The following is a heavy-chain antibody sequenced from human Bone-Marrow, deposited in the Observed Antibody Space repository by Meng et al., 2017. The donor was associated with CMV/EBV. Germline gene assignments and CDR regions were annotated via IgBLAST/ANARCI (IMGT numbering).Heavy chain of an antibody. V-gene: IGHV3-21*01. CDR1: GLTFSSYS. Sequence: GESLKISCAASGLTFSSYSMNWVRQAPGKGLEWVSSISSSSSYIYYADSVKGRFTISRDNAKNSLYLQMNSLRAEDTAVYYCARTYDFWSGYWDNWFDPWGQGTLVTVSS. D-gene: IGHD3-3*01. J-gene: IGHJ5*02. CDR3: ARTYDFWSGYWDNWFDP. CDR2: ISSSSSYI.